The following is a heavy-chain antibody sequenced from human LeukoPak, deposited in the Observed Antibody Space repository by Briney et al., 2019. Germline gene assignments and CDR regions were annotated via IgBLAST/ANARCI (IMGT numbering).Heavy chain of an antibody. J-gene: IGHJ3*02. D-gene: IGHD3-10*01. CDR2: INPNSGGT. V-gene: IGHV1-2*02. CDR1: GYTFTGYY. Sequence: APVKVSCKASGYTFTGYYMHWVGQAPGQGVEWRGWINPNSGGTNYAQKFQGRVTMTRDTSISTAYMELSRLRSDDTAVYYCARDRWFGPRGAFDIWGQGTMVTVSS. CDR3: ARDRWFGPRGAFDI.